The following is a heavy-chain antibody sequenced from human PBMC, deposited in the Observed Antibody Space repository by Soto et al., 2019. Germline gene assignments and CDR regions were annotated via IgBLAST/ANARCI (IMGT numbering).Heavy chain of an antibody. V-gene: IGHV4-59*13. J-gene: IGHJ6*02. CDR3: AYGGYSRGGSNYYGMDV. Sequence: QVQLQESGPGQVKPSETLSLTCTVSGGSISSYYWSCIRQPPGKGLEWIGYIYYTGRTNYNPSLKSRLNMKVDTTKNQFSLKLSYATTADTAVYYCAYGGYSRGGSNYYGMDVWGQGTTVTVSS. D-gene: IGHD4-17*01. CDR2: IYYTGRT. CDR1: GGSISSYY.